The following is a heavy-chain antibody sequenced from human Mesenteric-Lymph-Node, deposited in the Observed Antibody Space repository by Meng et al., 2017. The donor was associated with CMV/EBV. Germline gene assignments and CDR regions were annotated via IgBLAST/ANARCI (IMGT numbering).Heavy chain of an antibody. Sequence: VDGGSFSGYDWRWIRQPPGKGLEWIGEINQSGSNNYNPYLKSRVTISVDKSKNQFSLKLSSVTAADTAVYYCARGMGATGPLDFDYWGQGTLVTVSS. D-gene: IGHD1-26*01. CDR1: GGSFSGYD. V-gene: IGHV4-34*01. CDR3: ARGMGATGPLDFDY. J-gene: IGHJ4*02. CDR2: INQSGSN.